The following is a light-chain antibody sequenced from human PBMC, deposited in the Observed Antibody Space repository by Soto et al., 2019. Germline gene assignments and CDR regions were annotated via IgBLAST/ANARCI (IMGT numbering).Light chain of an antibody. J-gene: IGKJ4*01. CDR3: HQRANWLT. V-gene: IGKV3-11*01. Sequence: EIVLTQSPATLSLSPGERATLSCRASQRVGSSLAWFQQKPGQGPRLLIYDASNRATGIPARFSGSGSGTDFTLTISSLEPEDFAIYYCHQRANWLTFGGGTKVEIK. CDR2: DAS. CDR1: QRVGSS.